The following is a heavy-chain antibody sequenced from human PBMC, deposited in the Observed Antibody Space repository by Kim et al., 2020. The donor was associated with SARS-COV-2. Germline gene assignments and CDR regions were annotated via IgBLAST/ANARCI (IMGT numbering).Heavy chain of an antibody. J-gene: IGHJ6*02. CDR3: ARGRAGVVPSPILGIGPHYDYYAMDV. CDR2: INHSGST. CDR1: GGSFSGFH. V-gene: IGHV4-34*01. Sequence: SETLSLTCAVYGGSFSGFHWSWIRQPPGKGLEWIGEINHSGSTNYNPSLKSRVTISVDTSKSQFSLKLNFVTAADMAVYYCARGRAGVVPSPILGIGPHYDYYAMDVWGRGTTVTVSS. D-gene: IGHD2-2*02.